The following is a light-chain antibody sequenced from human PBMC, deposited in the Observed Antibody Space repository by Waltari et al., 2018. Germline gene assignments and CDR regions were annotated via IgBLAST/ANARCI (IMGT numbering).Light chain of an antibody. CDR1: QSVLYSSNNKNY. CDR2: WAF. Sequence: DIVMTQSPDSLAVSLGERATINCKSSQSVLYSSNNKNYLAWYQQKPGQPPKLLIYWAFTRESGVPDRFSGSGSGTDFTLTISSLQAEDVAVYYCQQYYNIPWTFGQGTKVEIK. V-gene: IGKV4-1*01. CDR3: QQYYNIPWT. J-gene: IGKJ1*01.